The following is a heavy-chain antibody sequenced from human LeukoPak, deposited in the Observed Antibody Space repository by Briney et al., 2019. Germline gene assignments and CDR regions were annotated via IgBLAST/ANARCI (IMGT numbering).Heavy chain of an antibody. J-gene: IGHJ4*02. CDR1: GYSISSGYY. V-gene: IGHV4-38-2*02. D-gene: IGHD2-21*01. CDR2: TSDSGGHT. CDR3: AGWHSHGRYFDY. Sequence: PSETLSLTCTVSGYSISSGYYWGWIRQPPGQGLEWIGYTSDSGGHTDYKPSLKSRVAISVDTSKNQFSLKLTSATAADTAVYHWAGWHSHGRYFDYWGQGALVTVSS.